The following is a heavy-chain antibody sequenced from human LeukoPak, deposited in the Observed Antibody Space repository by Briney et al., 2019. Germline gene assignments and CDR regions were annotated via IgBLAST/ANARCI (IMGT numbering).Heavy chain of an antibody. CDR2: IRSKANSYAT. CDR3: AKDLTPRDSRSWYTDAFDI. J-gene: IGHJ3*02. CDR1: GFTFSGSA. V-gene: IGHV3-73*01. Sequence: PGGSLRLSCAASGFTFSGSAMHWVRQASGKGLEWVGRIRSKANSYATAYAASVKGRFTISRDDSKNTAYLQMNSLRAEDTAVYYCAKDLTPRDSRSWYTDAFDIWGQGTMVTVSS. D-gene: IGHD6-13*01.